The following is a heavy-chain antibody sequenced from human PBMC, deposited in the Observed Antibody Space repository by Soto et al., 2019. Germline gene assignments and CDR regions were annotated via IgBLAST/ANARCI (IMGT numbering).Heavy chain of an antibody. D-gene: IGHD6-13*01. J-gene: IGHJ6*02. V-gene: IGHV1-2*04. CDR3: ARGYSSNYYYVGMDG. CDR2: INPNSGGT. Sequence: KVYCKASGYTFTGYYMHWVRQAPGQGLEWMGWINPNSGGTNYAQKFQGWVTMTRDTSISTAYMELSRLRSDDTAVYYCARGYSSNYYYVGMDGWGQGTTVTVSS. CDR1: GYTFTGYY.